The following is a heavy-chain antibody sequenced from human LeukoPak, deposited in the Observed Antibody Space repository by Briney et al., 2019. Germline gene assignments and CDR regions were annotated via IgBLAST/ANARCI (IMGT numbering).Heavy chain of an antibody. V-gene: IGHV4-59*01. CDR2: IYYSGST. CDR3: ARGNYGDYGGDFAY. CDR1: GGSISSYY. J-gene: IGHJ4*02. D-gene: IGHD4-17*01. Sequence: SETLSLTCTVSGGSISSYYWSWIRQPPGKGLEWIGYIYYSGSTNYNPSLKSRVTISVDTSKNQFSLKLSSVTAADTAVYYCARGNYGDYGGDFAYWGQGTLVTVSS.